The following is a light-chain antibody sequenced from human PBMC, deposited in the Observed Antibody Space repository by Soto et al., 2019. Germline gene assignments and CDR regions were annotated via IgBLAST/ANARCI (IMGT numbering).Light chain of an antibody. CDR2: GAS. CDR3: QLYGSSRWT. V-gene: IGKV3-20*01. J-gene: IGKJ1*01. CDR1: QSVSTY. Sequence: MVLTQSPGTLSLSPGERATLSCWASQSVSTYLAWYQQKPGQAPRLLIYGASTRATGIPDRFSGSRSGTDFTLTISRLEPEDFAVYFCQLYGSSRWTFGQGTKVDIK.